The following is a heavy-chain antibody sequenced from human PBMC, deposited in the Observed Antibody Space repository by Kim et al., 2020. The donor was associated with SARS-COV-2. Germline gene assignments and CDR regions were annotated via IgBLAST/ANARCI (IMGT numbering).Heavy chain of an antibody. Sequence: GGSLRLSCAASGFIFNNYAMTWVRQAPGKGLEWVSSIRGKNDKTYYADSVKGRFTISRDNSRNTLYLQLNSLRADDTAVYYCSKEGRDDTDWHEDRSWGQGTLVTVSS. D-gene: IGHD1-1*01. V-gene: IGHV3-23*01. CDR1: GFIFNNYA. CDR2: IRGKNDKT. J-gene: IGHJ5*02. CDR3: SKEGRDDTDWHEDRS.